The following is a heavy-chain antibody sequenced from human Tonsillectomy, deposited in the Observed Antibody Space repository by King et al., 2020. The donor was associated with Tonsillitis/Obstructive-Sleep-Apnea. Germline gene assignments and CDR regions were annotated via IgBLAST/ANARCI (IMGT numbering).Heavy chain of an antibody. CDR1: GFPLTSYA. Sequence: QLVQSGSELKKPGASVRLSCKASGFPLTSYAVNWVRQAPGQGLEWMGWINSNTGNPTYAQGFTGRFVFSLDTSVSTAYLQIRGLKADDTAVYYCARSLGWLLQVRYFDLWGRGTLVTVSS. CDR2: INSNTGNP. D-gene: IGHD3-3*01. CDR3: ARSLGWLLQVRYFDL. V-gene: IGHV7-4-1*02. J-gene: IGHJ2*01.